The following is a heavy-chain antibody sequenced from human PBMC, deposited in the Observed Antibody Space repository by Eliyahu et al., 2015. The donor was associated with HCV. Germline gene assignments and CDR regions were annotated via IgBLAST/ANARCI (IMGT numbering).Heavy chain of an antibody. Sequence: EVQLLESGGGSVQPGGSLXLSCEXSGFVFNIYAMSWVRQAPGXGLEWVSGISSDGVTTYDAESVKGRFTISRDNSMRTLYLEMNSLRAEDTAIYYCAKAMGVVVAGALDSWGQGTPVTVSS. CDR2: ISSDGVTT. J-gene: IGHJ4*02. V-gene: IGHV3-23*01. CDR3: AKAMGVVVAGALDS. D-gene: IGHD2-15*01. CDR1: GFVFNIYA.